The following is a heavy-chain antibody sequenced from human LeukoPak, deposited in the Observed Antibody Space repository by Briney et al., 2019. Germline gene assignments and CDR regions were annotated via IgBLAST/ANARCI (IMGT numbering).Heavy chain of an antibody. D-gene: IGHD2-15*01. CDR1: EFTFNNYW. V-gene: IGHV3-21*04. CDR2: ISSSSSYI. J-gene: IGHJ4*02. CDR3: GLAVVVVAATQFDY. Sequence: GESQRLSCAASEFTFNNYWMSWVRQAPGKGLEWVSSISSSSSYIYYADSVKGRFTISRDNAKNSLYLQMNSLRSEDTAVYYCGLAVVVVAATQFDYWGQGTLVTVSS.